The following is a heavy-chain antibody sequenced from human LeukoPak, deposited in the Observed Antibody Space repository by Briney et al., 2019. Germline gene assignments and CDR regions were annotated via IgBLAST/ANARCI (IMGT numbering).Heavy chain of an antibody. V-gene: IGHV4-34*01. CDR2: INHSGST. D-gene: IGHD6-13*01. Sequence: PSETLSLTCAVYGGSSSGYYWSWIRQPPGKGLEWIGEINHSGSTNYNPSLKSRVTISVDTSKNQFSLKLSSVTAADTAVYYCARRVVGSSLKKTYYFDYWGQGTLVTVSS. J-gene: IGHJ4*02. CDR3: ARRVVGSSLKKTYYFDY. CDR1: GGSSSGYY.